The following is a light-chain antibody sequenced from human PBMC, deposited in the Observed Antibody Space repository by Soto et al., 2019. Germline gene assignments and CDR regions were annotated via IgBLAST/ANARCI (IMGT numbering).Light chain of an antibody. CDR1: QSISSSY. CDR2: GAS. J-gene: IGKJ1*01. Sequence: EIALTQSPGTLSLSPGERATLSCRASQSISSSYLAWYQQKPGQAPRLLIYGASSRATGIVAGFRGSGSETAFTLTISRFEPDDFAVYYCQQYGSSLCTFGQG. V-gene: IGKV3-20*01. CDR3: QQYGSSLCT.